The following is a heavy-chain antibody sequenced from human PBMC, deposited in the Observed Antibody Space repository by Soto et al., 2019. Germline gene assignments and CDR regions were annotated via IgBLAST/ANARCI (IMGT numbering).Heavy chain of an antibody. V-gene: IGHV4-59*01. CDR3: TTRPSSVGWFDP. D-gene: IGHD6-6*01. CDR1: GGSISSYY. Sequence: PWETLSLTCSVSGGSISSYYWTRIRQPPGKGLEWIGNIYYTGSTNYSPSLKSRVTISIDTSKNQFSLQLTSVTAADTAMYYCTTRPSSVGWFDPWGQGTLVTVSS. CDR2: IYYTGST. J-gene: IGHJ5*02.